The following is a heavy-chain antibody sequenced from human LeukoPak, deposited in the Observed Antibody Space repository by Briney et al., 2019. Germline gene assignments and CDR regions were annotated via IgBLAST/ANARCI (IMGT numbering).Heavy chain of an antibody. Sequence: PGGSLRLSCVASGFTFSNYAMSWVRQAPGKGLEWVSGISGSGGNTYYADSVKGRFTISRDNAKNSLYLQVNSLRAEDTAVYYCARSFDYWGQGTLVTVSS. CDR1: GFTFSNYA. CDR2: ISGSGGNT. J-gene: IGHJ4*02. V-gene: IGHV3-23*01. CDR3: ARSFDY.